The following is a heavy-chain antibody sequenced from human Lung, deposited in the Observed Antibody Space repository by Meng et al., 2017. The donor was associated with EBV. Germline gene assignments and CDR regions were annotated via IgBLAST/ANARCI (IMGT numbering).Heavy chain of an antibody. CDR2: VYHRGDP. D-gene: IGHD1-7*01. CDR3: GRDQGRELINH. J-gene: IGHJ4*02. Sequence: QGELHGSGPGLVKPSGTLSLTCTASGDSMSSDIWWSWVRQPPGKGLEWIGEVYHRGDPNYNPSLKSRVDISVDKSKNQFYLSLFSVTAADTAVYYCGRDQGRELINHWGQGTLVTVSS. CDR1: GDSMSSDIW. V-gene: IGHV4-4*02.